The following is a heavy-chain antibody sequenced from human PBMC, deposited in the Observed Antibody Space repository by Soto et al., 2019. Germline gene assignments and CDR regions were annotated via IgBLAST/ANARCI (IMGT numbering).Heavy chain of an antibody. D-gene: IGHD2-15*01. CDR3: AKDRYGGNPYNWFDP. Sequence: TGGSLRLSCAASGFTISSYALSWVRQAPGKGLEWVSAISGSGGSTYYADSVKGRFTISRDNSKNTLYLQMNSLRAEDTAVYYCAKDRYGGNPYNWFDPWGQGTLVTVSS. V-gene: IGHV3-23*01. CDR1: GFTISSYA. J-gene: IGHJ5*02. CDR2: ISGSGGST.